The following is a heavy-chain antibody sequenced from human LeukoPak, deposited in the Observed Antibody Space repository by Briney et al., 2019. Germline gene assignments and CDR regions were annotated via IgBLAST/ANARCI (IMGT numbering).Heavy chain of an antibody. CDR3: ARSRLFFDY. V-gene: IGHV3-53*01. CDR2: IYSGGSK. CDR1: GFTVSSNY. Sequence: GGSLRLSCEASGFTVSSNYMTWVRQAPGKGLEWVSVIYSGGSKYYADSVKGRFTISRDNSNNTLYLQMTSLRAEDTAVYYCARSRLFFDYWDQGTLVTVSS. J-gene: IGHJ4*02. D-gene: IGHD4/OR15-4a*01.